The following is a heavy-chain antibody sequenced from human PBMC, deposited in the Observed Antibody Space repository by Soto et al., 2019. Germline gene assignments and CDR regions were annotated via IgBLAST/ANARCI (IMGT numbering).Heavy chain of an antibody. CDR3: AKEDHANCIGTNCRFDD. CDR1: GFTFSNYG. Sequence: GGSLRPSCAASGFTFSNYGMHWVRQAPGKGLEWVAVISYDGSKKYYADSVKGRFTVSRDNSKNTLYVQMNSLRPEDTAVYHCAKEDHANCIGTNCRFDDWGQGTLVTVSS. J-gene: IGHJ4*02. V-gene: IGHV3-30*18. CDR2: ISYDGSKK. D-gene: IGHD2-2*01.